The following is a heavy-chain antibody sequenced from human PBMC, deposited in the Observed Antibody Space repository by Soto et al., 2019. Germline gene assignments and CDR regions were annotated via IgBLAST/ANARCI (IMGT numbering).Heavy chain of an antibody. CDR3: AGGARGLRYFDWLLFYYGMDV. CDR1: GGTFSSYA. V-gene: IGHV1-69*13. D-gene: IGHD3-9*01. Sequence: SVKVSCKASGGTFSSYAIRWVRQAPGHGLEWMGGLIPIFGTANYAQKFQGRVTITADESTSTAYMELSSLRSEDTAVYYCAGGARGLRYFDWLLFYYGMDVWG. CDR2: LIPIFGTA. J-gene: IGHJ6*02.